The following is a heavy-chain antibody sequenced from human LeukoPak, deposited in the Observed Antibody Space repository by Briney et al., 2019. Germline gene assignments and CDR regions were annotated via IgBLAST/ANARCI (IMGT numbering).Heavy chain of an antibody. CDR2: ISYDGSNK. D-gene: IGHD1-26*01. J-gene: IGHJ4*02. CDR3: ARAGDGSFSFDY. V-gene: IGHV3-30*04. CDR1: GFTFSSYA. Sequence: PGGSLRLSCAASGFTFSSYAMHWVRQAPGKGLERVAVISYDGSNKYCEDSVKGRFTISRDNSKNTLYLQMNSLRAEDTAVYYCARAGDGSFSFDYWGQGTLVTVSS.